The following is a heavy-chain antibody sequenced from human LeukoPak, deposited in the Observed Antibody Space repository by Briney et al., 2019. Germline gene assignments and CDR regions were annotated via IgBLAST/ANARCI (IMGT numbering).Heavy chain of an antibody. V-gene: IGHV1-69*06. J-gene: IGHJ4*02. Sequence: SVKASCKASGGTFSSYAISWVRQAPGQRLEWMGGIIPIFGTANYAQKFQGRVTITADKSTSTAYMELSSLRSEDTAVYYCARAGGAVAGPAYYFDYWGQGTLVTVSS. CDR3: ARAGGAVAGPAYYFDY. CDR2: IIPIFGTA. D-gene: IGHD6-19*01. CDR1: GGTFSSYA.